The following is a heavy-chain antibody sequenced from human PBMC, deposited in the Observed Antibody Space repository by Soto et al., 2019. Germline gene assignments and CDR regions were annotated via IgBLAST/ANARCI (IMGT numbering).Heavy chain of an antibody. CDR2: IYYSGST. CDR3: ARDRGVYSSSSPRYYYYGMDV. J-gene: IGHJ6*02. V-gene: IGHV4-61*01. CDR1: GGSVSGGSYY. Sequence: SETLSLTCTVSGGSVSGGSYYWSWIRQPPGKGLGWIGYIYYSGSTNYNPSLKSRVTISVDTSKNQFSLKLSSVTAADTAVYYCARDRGVYSSSSPRYYYYGMDVWGQGTTVTVSS. D-gene: IGHD6-6*01.